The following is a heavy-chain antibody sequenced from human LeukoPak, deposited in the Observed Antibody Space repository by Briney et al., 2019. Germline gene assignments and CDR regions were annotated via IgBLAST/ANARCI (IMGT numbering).Heavy chain of an antibody. CDR2: ISGSGGST. CDR1: GFTFSSYA. J-gene: IGHJ3*02. Sequence: PGGSLRLSCAASGFTFSSYAMSWVRQAPGKGLEWVSAISGSGGSTYYADSVKGRFTISRDNSKNTLYLQVNSLRAEDTAVYYCAKGPTRLRCFDWPLIGDAFDIWGQGTMVTVSS. V-gene: IGHV3-23*01. D-gene: IGHD3-9*01. CDR3: AKGPTRLRCFDWPLIGDAFDI.